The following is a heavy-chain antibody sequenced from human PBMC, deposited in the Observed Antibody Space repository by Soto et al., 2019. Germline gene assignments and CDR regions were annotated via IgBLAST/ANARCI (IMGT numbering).Heavy chain of an antibody. CDR2: IMPIFRAP. CDR3: ASWLKGADIGNYYYGMDV. V-gene: IGHV1-69*12. J-gene: IGHJ6*02. CDR1: GGAFSDYA. Sequence: QVQLVQSGAEVKKPGSSVKVSCKASGGAFSDYAFSWVRQAPGQGLEWLGGIMPIFRAPDYAQKLQCRVTITADESTRTAYMEMRSLCSEDTAVYYCASWLKGADIGNYYYGMDVWGQGTTVTV. D-gene: IGHD2-15*01.